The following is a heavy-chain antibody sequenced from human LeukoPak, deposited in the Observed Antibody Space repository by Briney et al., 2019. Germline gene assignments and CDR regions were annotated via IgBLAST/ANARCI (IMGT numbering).Heavy chain of an antibody. Sequence: GGSLRLSCAASGFTFNTYWISWVRQAPGKGLQWVANIKPDGNERYYVDYVKGRFTISRDNARSSLYLQMNSLRVEDTAIYYCARRRWTAFDFWGQGTMVTVSS. V-gene: IGHV3-7*01. D-gene: IGHD4-23*01. J-gene: IGHJ3*01. CDR1: GFTFNTYW. CDR2: IKPDGNER. CDR3: ARRRWTAFDF.